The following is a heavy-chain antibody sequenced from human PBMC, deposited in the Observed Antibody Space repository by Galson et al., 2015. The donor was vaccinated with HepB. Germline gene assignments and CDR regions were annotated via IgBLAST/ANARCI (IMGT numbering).Heavy chain of an antibody. CDR2: ISYDGSNK. Sequence: SLRLSCAASGFTFSSYAMHWVRQAPGKGLEWVAVISYDGSNKYYADSVKGRFTISRDNSKNTLYLQMNSLRAEDTAVYYCAKDVATVTHYYYYGMDVWGQGTTVTVSS. D-gene: IGHD4-11*01. V-gene: IGHV3-30*04. J-gene: IGHJ6*02. CDR3: AKDVATVTHYYYYGMDV. CDR1: GFTFSSYA.